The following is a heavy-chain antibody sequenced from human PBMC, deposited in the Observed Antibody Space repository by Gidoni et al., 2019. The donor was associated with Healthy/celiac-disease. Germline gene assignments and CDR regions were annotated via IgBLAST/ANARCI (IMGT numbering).Heavy chain of an antibody. J-gene: IGHJ4*02. CDR3: ARIQRTFDDFWSGVDDFDY. CDR2: IFSIDEK. Sequence: QVTLKESGPVLVKPTETLTLTCTVSGFSLSNARMVVSWIRQPPGKALEWLAHIFSIDEKSYSSSLKSRLTISMDTSKSQVVLTMTNMDPVDTATYYCARIQRTFDDFWSGVDDFDYWGRGTLVTVSS. V-gene: IGHV2-26*01. D-gene: IGHD3-3*01. CDR1: GFSLSNARMV.